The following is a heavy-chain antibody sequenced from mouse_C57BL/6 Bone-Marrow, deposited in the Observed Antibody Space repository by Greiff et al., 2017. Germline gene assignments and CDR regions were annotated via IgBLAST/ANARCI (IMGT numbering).Heavy chain of an antibody. CDR2: IYPRSGNT. V-gene: IGHV1-81*01. CDR3: ARLGPRAWFAY. J-gene: IGHJ3*01. Sequence: QVQLQQSGAELARPGASVKLSCKASGYTFTSYGISWVKQRTGQGLEWIGEIYPRSGNTYYNEKFKGKATLTADKSSSTAYMELRSLTSADSAVYFCARLGPRAWFAYWGQGTLVTVSA. CDR1: GYTFTSYG.